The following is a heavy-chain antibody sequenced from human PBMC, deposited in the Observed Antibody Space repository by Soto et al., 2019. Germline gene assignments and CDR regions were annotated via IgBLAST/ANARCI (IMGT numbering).Heavy chain of an antibody. Sequence: PGGSLRLSCAASGFTFSSYAMSWVRQAPGKGLECVSAISGNGGSTYYADSVKGRFTISRDNSKNTVYLQMSSLRVEDTAVYYCVKGEYYYDRSGYYPFDYWGQGTLVTVSS. CDR2: ISGNGGST. CDR3: VKGEYYYDRSGYYPFDY. J-gene: IGHJ4*02. CDR1: GFTFSSYA. V-gene: IGHV3-64D*06. D-gene: IGHD3-22*01.